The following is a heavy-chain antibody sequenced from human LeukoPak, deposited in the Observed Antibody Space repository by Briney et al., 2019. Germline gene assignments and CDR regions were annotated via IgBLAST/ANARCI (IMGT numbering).Heavy chain of an antibody. V-gene: IGHV3-23*01. CDR3: AKGSGYDYFDY. CDR2: ISGRGAAT. Sequence: GGSLRLSCAASGFTFSSYALSWVRQAPGKGLEWVSAISGRGAATYYADSVKGRFTISRDNSKNTLYLQMNSLRVEDTAVYFCAKGSGYDYFDYWGQGTLVTVSS. CDR1: GFTFSSYA. J-gene: IGHJ4*02. D-gene: IGHD5-12*01.